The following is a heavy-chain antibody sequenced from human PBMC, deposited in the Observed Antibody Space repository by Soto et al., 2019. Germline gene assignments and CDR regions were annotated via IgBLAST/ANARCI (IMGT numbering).Heavy chain of an antibody. CDR2: INHSGST. CDR1: GGSFSGYY. V-gene: IGHV4-34*01. J-gene: IGHJ5*02. CDR3: ARGFMLGRSSYH. D-gene: IGHD3-16*01. Sequence: SETLSLTCAVYGGSFSGYYWSWIRQPPGKGLEWIGEINHSGSTNYNPSLKSRITISVNTSKNQFFLKLSSVTAAETAVYYCARGFMLGRSSYHWGQGTLVTVSS.